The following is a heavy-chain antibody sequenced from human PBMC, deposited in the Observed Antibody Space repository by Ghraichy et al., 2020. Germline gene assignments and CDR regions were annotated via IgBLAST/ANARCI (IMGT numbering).Heavy chain of an antibody. D-gene: IGHD1-26*01. CDR1: GFTVSSNY. V-gene: IGHV3-66*01. Sequence: LSLTCAASGFTVSSNYMSWVRQAPGKGLEWVSVIYSGGSTYYADSVKGRFTISRDNSKNTLYLQMNSLRAEDTAVYYCARNIVGADDAFDYWGQGTLVTVSS. CDR3: ARNIVGADDAFDY. CDR2: IYSGGST. J-gene: IGHJ4*02.